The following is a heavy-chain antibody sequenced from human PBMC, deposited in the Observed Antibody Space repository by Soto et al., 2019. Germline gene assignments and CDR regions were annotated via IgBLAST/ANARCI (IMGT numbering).Heavy chain of an antibody. CDR1: GFSVSSNY. CDR3: AKLPVPDCSSTSCFDY. V-gene: IGHV3-30*18. J-gene: IGHJ4*02. D-gene: IGHD2-2*01. Sequence: PGESLKISCAVSGFSVSSNYMSWVCQAPGKGLEWVAVISYDGSNKYYADSVKGRFTISRDNSKNTLYLQMNSLRAEDTAVYYCAKLPVPDCSSTSCFDYWGQGTLVTVSS. CDR2: ISYDGSNK.